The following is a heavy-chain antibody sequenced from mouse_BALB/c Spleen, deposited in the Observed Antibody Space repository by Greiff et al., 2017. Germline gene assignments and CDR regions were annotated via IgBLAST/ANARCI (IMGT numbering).Heavy chain of an antibody. CDR3: ARRDYGNYDYYAMDY. CDR2: IYPGDGDT. D-gene: IGHD2-1*01. Sequence: QVQLQQSGAELVGPGSSVKISCKASGYAFSSYWMNWVKQRPGQGLEWIGQIYPGDGDTNYNGKFKGKATLTADKSSSTAYMQLSSLTSEDSAVYFCARRDYGNYDYYAMDYWGQGTSVTVSS. J-gene: IGHJ4*01. V-gene: IGHV1-80*01. CDR1: GYAFSSYW.